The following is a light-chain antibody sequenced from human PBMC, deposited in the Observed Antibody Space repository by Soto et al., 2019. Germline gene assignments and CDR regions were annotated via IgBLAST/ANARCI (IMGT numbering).Light chain of an antibody. CDR1: SSDVGGYNY. V-gene: IGLV2-14*01. J-gene: IGLJ1*01. Sequence: SALTQPASVSGSPGQSITISCTGTSSDVGGYNYVSWYQQHPGKAPKLMIYEVNNRPSGVSNRFSGSKSGNTASLTISGLQAEDEADYYCSSYTSSSTPCVFGTGTKVTVL. CDR3: SSYTSSSTPCV. CDR2: EVN.